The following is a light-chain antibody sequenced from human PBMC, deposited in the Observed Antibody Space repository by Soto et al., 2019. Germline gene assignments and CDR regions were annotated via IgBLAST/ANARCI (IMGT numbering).Light chain of an antibody. V-gene: IGKV1-9*01. CDR3: QQLNSYPPYT. J-gene: IGKJ2*01. Sequence: DIQLTQSPSFLSASVGDRVTITCRASQGISSYLAWYQQNPGKAPKLLIYAASTLQTGVPSRFSGSGSWTEFTLTISSLQPEDFATYYCQQLNSYPPYTFGQGTKLEIK. CDR1: QGISSY. CDR2: AAS.